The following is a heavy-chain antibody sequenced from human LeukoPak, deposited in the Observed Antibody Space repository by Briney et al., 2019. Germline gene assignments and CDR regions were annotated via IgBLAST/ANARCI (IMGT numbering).Heavy chain of an antibody. J-gene: IGHJ4*02. CDR1: GFTFSSTW. D-gene: IGHD6-6*01. CDR2: IHSDGSST. V-gene: IGHV3-74*01. Sequence: PGGSLRLSCAASGFTFSSTWMHWFRHAPGKGLVWVSRIHSDGSSTIYADSVKGRFTISRDNSKNTLYLQMNSLRAEDTAVYYCAKSPSIAARPYYFDYWGQGTLVTVSS. CDR3: AKSPSIAARPYYFDY.